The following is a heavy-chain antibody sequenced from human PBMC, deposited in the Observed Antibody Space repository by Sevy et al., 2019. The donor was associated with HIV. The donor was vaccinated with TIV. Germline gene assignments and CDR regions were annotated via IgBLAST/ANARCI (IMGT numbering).Heavy chain of an antibody. CDR1: GYTFTSYY. D-gene: IGHD2-2*01. CDR3: ARGEVVVVVPATPPDY. CDR2: INPSGGST. J-gene: IGHJ4*02. Sequence: ASVKVSCKASGYTFTSYYMHWVRQAPGQGLGWMGIINPSGGSTSYAQKFQGRVTMTRDTSTSTVYMELSSLRSEDTAVYYCARGEVVVVVPATPPDYWGQGTLVTVSS. V-gene: IGHV1-46*03.